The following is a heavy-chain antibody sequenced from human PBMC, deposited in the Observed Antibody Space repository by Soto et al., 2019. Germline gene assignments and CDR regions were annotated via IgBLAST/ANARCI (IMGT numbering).Heavy chain of an antibody. J-gene: IGHJ4*02. D-gene: IGHD3-16*01. CDR1: GFSFTNYE. CDR2: IGLSGDTI. V-gene: IGHV3-48*03. Sequence: QPGGSLRLSCAVSGFSFTNYEMNWVRQAPGKGLEWIAYIGLSGDTIYYADSVKGRFTISRDHAKNSLELQMNSLRADDTALYHCARESFSASPNFFDYWGRGTQVTVSS. CDR3: ARESFSASPNFFDY.